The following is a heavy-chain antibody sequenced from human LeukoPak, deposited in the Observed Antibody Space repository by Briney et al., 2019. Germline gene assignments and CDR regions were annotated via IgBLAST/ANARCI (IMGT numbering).Heavy chain of an antibody. Sequence: PGGSLRLSCAASGFTFSNDWMHWVRQAPGKGLVWVSRINTDGSTTTYADSVKGRFTISGDNAKNTLYLQMNSLRVEDTAVYYCARGRGGSYHYWGQGTLVTVSS. CDR2: INTDGSTT. D-gene: IGHD1-26*01. J-gene: IGHJ4*02. CDR1: GFTFSNDW. CDR3: ARGRGGSYHY. V-gene: IGHV3-74*01.